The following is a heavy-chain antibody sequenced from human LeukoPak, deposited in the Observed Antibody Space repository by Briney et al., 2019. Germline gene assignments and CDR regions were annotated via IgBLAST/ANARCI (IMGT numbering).Heavy chain of an antibody. Sequence: PSETLSLTCTVSGGSISSGSYYWSWIRQPAGKGLEWIGSIYHSGSTYYNPSLKSRVTISVDTSKNQFSLKLSSVTAADTAVYYCARAQGYCSGGSCYRSGYNWFDPWGQGTLVTVSS. CDR3: ARAQGYCSGGSCYRSGYNWFDP. CDR1: GGSISSGSYY. J-gene: IGHJ5*02. V-gene: IGHV4-39*07. D-gene: IGHD2-15*01. CDR2: IYHSGST.